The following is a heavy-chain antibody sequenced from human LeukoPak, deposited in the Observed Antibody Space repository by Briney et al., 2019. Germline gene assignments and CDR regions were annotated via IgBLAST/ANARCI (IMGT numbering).Heavy chain of an antibody. V-gene: IGHV3-13*01. Sequence: GGSLRLSCAASGFTFSSYDMHWVRQATGEGLEWVSSIGTAGDTYYSGSVKGRFTISRENAKNSLFLQMNSLRAGDTAVYYCARGAYCGGDCYPPYHFDYWGQGTLVTVSS. D-gene: IGHD2-21*02. CDR3: ARGAYCGGDCYPPYHFDY. CDR1: GFTFSSYD. CDR2: IGTAGDT. J-gene: IGHJ4*02.